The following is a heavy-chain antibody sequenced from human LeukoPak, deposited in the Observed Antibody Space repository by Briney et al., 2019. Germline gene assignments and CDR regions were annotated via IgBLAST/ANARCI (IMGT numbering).Heavy chain of an antibody. CDR3: ARDVDTAGPFDY. V-gene: IGHV1-46*01. J-gene: IGHJ4*02. CDR2: INPSGGST. Sequence: ASVTVSCTASGYTFTSYYMHWVRQAPGQGLEWMGIINPSGGSTSYAQKFQGRVTMTRDTSTSTVYMELSSLRSEDTAVYYCARDVDTAGPFDYWGQGTLVTVSS. CDR1: GYTFTSYY. D-gene: IGHD5-18*01.